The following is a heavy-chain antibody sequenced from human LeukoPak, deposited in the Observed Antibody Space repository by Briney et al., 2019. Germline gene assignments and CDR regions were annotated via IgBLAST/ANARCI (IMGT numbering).Heavy chain of an antibody. Sequence: ASVKVSCKASGYTFTSYGISWVRQAPGQGLEWMGWISACNGNTNYAQKLQGRVTMTTDTSTSTAYVELRSLRSDDTAVYYCTRERDYTRFDYWGQGTLVTVSS. J-gene: IGHJ4*02. CDR2: ISACNGNT. CDR1: GYTFTSYG. D-gene: IGHD4-11*01. V-gene: IGHV1-18*01. CDR3: TRERDYTRFDY.